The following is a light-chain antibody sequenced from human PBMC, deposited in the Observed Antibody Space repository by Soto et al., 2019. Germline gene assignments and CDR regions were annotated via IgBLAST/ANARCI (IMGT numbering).Light chain of an antibody. V-gene: IGKV3-20*01. Sequence: EIVLTQSPGTLSLSPGERATLSCRAGQSVSSSYLAWYQQKPGQAPRLLIYGASSRATGIPDRFSGSGSGTDFTLTISRLEPEDFAVYYCQQYGSSFFTFGPGTKVDIK. CDR1: QSVSSSY. CDR2: GAS. J-gene: IGKJ3*01. CDR3: QQYGSSFFT.